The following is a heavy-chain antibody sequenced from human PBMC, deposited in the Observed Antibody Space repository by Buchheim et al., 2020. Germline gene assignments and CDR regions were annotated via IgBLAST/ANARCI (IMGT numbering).Heavy chain of an antibody. J-gene: IGHJ4*02. Sequence: QVQLVESGGGLVKPGGSLRLSCAASGFTFSDYYMSWIRQAPGKGLEWVSYISSSGSTIYYADSVNGRFTISRDNAKNSLYLQMNSLRAEDTAVYYCARVEWYYYDSSGYPGAGYFDYWGQGTL. CDR3: ARVEWYYYDSSGYPGAGYFDY. CDR1: GFTFSDYY. D-gene: IGHD3-22*01. CDR2: ISSSGSTI. V-gene: IGHV3-11*01.